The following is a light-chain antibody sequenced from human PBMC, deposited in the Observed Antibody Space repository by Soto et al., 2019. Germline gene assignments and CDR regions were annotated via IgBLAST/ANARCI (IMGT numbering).Light chain of an antibody. CDR1: SSDVGGYDH. CDR3: SSYTSSSTGGL. V-gene: IGLV2-14*01. J-gene: IGLJ2*01. Sequence: QSALTQPASVCGSPGQSITISCSGTSSDVGGYDHVSWYQHHPGEAPKLMIYEVSYRPSGVSTRFSGSKSGNTASLTISGLQAEDEADYYCSSYTSSSTGGLFGGGTKLTVL. CDR2: EVS.